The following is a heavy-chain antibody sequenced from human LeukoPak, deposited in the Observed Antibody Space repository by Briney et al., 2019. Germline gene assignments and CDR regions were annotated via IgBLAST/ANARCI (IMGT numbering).Heavy chain of an antibody. D-gene: IGHD3-3*01. Sequence: SETLSLTCAVYGGSFSGYYWSWIRQPPGKGLECIGEINHSGSTNYNPSLKSRVTISVDTSKNQFSLKLSSVTAADTAVYYCARQWLYYDFWSGYYRAAFDIWGQGTMVTVSS. V-gene: IGHV4-34*01. J-gene: IGHJ3*02. CDR2: INHSGST. CDR3: ARQWLYYDFWSGYYRAAFDI. CDR1: GGSFSGYY.